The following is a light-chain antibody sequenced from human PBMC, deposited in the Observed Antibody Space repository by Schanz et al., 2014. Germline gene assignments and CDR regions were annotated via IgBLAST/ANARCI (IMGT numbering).Light chain of an antibody. CDR1: QSVNSN. CDR2: GAS. CDR3: QQYNNWPPLT. Sequence: EIVLTQSPGTLSLSPGEGATLSCRASQSVNSNLAWYQQKPGLPPRLLIYGASTRATDIPARFTGSGAGTEFTLTISSLQSEDFAVYYCQQYNNWPPLTFGGGTKVVIK. V-gene: IGKV3-15*01. J-gene: IGKJ4*01.